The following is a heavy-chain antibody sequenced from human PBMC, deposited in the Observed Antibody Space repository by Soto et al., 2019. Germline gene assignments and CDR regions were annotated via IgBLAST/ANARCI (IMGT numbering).Heavy chain of an antibody. CDR1: GLTYSTAW. Sequence: GGSLRLSCEVSGLTYSTAWMHWVRQAPGKGLVWVSSINRDGSVTNYADSVKGRFTISRDSAEKTLYLQINSLRADDTGVYYCARDDIVVGPYMRIWGQGTTVTVSS. V-gene: IGHV3-74*01. D-gene: IGHD2-2*01. CDR2: INRDGSVT. CDR3: ARDDIVVGPYMRI. J-gene: IGHJ6*02.